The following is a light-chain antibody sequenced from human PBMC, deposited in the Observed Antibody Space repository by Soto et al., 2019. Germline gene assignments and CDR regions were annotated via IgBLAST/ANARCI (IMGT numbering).Light chain of an antibody. CDR3: KSYAGSNTYV. J-gene: IGLJ1*01. CDR1: KSDIGVYAF. V-gene: IGLV2-8*01. Sequence: QSVLTQPPSASGSPGQSVTISCTGTKSDIGVYAFVSWYQHHPGKAPRLIIYEVVQRPSGVPDRFSGSKSGNTASLTVSGLQAADEADYFCKSYAGSNTYVFGSGTNVTAL. CDR2: EVV.